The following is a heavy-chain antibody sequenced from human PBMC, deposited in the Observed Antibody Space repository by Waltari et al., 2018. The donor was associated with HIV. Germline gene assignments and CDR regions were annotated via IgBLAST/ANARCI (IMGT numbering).Heavy chain of an antibody. CDR1: GYSISSGYY. V-gene: IGHV4-38-2*01. CDR2: IYHSGST. D-gene: IGHD6-6*01. J-gene: IGHJ4*02. Sequence: QVQLQESGPGLVKPSETLSLTCAVSGYSISSGYYWGCIRQPPGKGLEWIGNIYHSGSTSYNPSLKSRVTISVDTSKNQFSRKLSSVTAADTAVYYCAASSSSSREFDYWGQGTLLTVSS. CDR3: AASSSSSREFDY.